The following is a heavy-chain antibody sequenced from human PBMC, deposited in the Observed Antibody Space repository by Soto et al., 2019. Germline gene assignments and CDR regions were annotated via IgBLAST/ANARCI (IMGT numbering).Heavy chain of an antibody. CDR2: MNPNSGNT. CDR1: GYTFTSYD. D-gene: IGHD2-2*01. Sequence: QVQLVQSGAEVKKPGASVKVSCKASGYTFTSYDINWVRQATGQGLEWMGWMNPNSGNTGYAQKFQGRVTMTRNTSISTAYMELSSLRSEDTAVYYCARCDCISTSCYCFSFNYWGQGTLVTVSS. J-gene: IGHJ4*02. V-gene: IGHV1-8*01. CDR3: ARCDCISTSCYCFSFNY.